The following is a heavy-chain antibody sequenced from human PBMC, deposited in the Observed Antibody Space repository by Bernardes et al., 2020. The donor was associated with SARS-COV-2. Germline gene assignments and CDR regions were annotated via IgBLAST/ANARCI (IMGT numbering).Heavy chain of an antibody. J-gene: IGHJ4*02. CDR1: GFTFINAW. D-gene: IGHD4-17*01. CDR2: IKSKIDGGTT. CDR3: TTGDYDYFDY. Sequence: GSLRLSCAASGFTFINAWMNWVRPAPGKGLEWVGRIKSKIDGGTTDYAAPVKGKFTMSRDDSKNTLYLQMNSLKTEDTAVYYCTTGDYDYFDYWGQGTLVTVSS. V-gene: IGHV3-15*01.